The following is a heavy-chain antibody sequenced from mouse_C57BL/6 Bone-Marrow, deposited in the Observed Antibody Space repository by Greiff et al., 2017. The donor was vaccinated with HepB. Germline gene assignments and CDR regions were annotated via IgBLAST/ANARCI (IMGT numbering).Heavy chain of an antibody. CDR3: ARWGYGSSYYAMDY. CDR2: ISDLAYST. Sequence: DVQLVESGGGLVQPGGSLKLSCAASGFTFSDYGMAWVRQAPRKGPEWVAFISDLAYSTYYADTVTGRFTISRENAKNTLYLEMSSLRSEDSAMYYCARWGYGSSYYAMDYWGQGTSVTVSS. J-gene: IGHJ4*01. V-gene: IGHV5-15*01. D-gene: IGHD1-1*01. CDR1: GFTFSDYG.